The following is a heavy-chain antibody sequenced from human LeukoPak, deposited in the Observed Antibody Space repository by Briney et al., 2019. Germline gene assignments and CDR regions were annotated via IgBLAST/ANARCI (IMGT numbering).Heavy chain of an antibody. CDR2: MNPNSGAT. CDR3: ARTNTLFNYYDSSGYYY. J-gene: IGHJ4*02. Sequence: ASVKVSCKASGYTFTSYDFNWLRQATGQGPEWMGWMNPNSGATGYAQKFQGRVTMTRSASINTAYMELSNLRSEDTAVYYCARTNTLFNYYDSSGYYYWGQGTLVTVSS. CDR1: GYTFTSYD. D-gene: IGHD3-22*01. V-gene: IGHV1-8*01.